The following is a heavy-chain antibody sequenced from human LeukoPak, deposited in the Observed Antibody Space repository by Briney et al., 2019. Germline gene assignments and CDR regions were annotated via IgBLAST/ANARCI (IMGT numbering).Heavy chain of an antibody. CDR2: ISGSSGII. CDR3: ARDQYDTWSRRGNFDS. V-gene: IGHV3-48*01. CDR1: GFTFNTYT. J-gene: IGHJ4*02. Sequence: GGSLRLSCAASGFTFNTYTMNWVRQAPGKGLEWVSYISGSSGIIDYADSVRGRFTISRDNAKNSLYLQMNSLGAEDTAVFYCARDQYDTWSRRGNFDSWGQGTLVIVSS. D-gene: IGHD3/OR15-3a*01.